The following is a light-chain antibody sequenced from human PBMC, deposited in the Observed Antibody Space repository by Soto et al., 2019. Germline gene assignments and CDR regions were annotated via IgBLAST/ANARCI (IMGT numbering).Light chain of an antibody. J-gene: IGLJ3*02. CDR1: SSDVGGYNY. CDR3: SSYTSSSTWV. V-gene: IGLV2-14*01. CDR2: DVS. Sequence: QSALTQPASVSGSPGQSITISCTGTSSDVGGYNYVSWYQPHPGKAPKLMIYDVSNRPSGVSNRFSGSKSGNTASLTISGLQAEDEADYYCSSYTSSSTWVFGGGTKLPVL.